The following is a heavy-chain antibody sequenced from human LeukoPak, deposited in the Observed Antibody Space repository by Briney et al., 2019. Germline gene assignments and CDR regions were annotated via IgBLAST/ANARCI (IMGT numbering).Heavy chain of an antibody. V-gene: IGHV4-59*08. Sequence: SETLSLTCTVSGGSISSYYWSWIRQPPGKGLEWIGYIYYSGSTNYNPSLKSRVTIPVATSKNQFSLKLRSVTAADTAVYYCARQEGYCSSTSCYIYYDYWGQGTLVTVSS. CDR1: GGSISSYY. J-gene: IGHJ4*02. CDR3: ARQEGYCSSTSCYIYYDY. CDR2: IYYSGST. D-gene: IGHD2-2*01.